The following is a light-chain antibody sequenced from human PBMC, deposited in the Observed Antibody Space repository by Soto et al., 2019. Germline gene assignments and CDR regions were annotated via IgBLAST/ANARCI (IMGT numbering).Light chain of an antibody. Sequence: DIVMTQSPDSLAVSLGESATINCKSSQNVLYSSNNKNYLAWYQRKPGQPPKLLIYWAYTRESGVTDRFSGSGSGTDFTLKISRVEAEDVGVYYCMPSIQLPPIVGPVTKVEIK. CDR2: WAY. J-gene: IGKJ3*01. CDR3: MPSIQLPPI. V-gene: IGKV4-1*01. CDR1: QNVLYSSNNKNY.